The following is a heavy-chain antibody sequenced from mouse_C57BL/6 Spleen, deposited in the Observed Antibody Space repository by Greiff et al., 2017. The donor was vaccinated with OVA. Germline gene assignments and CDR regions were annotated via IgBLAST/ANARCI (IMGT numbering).Heavy chain of an antibody. Sequence: EVKLMESGAELVKPGASVKLSCTASGFNITDYYMHWVKQRTEQGLEWIGRIDPEDGETKYAPKFQGKATITADTSSNTAYLQLSSLTSEDTAVYYGAKGLLLYYYAMDYWGQGTSVTVSS. CDR3: AKGLLLYYYAMDY. CDR2: IDPEDGET. CDR1: GFNITDYY. V-gene: IGHV14-2*01. D-gene: IGHD2-3*01. J-gene: IGHJ4*01.